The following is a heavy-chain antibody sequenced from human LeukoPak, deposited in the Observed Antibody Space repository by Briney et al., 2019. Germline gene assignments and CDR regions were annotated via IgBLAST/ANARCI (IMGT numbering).Heavy chain of an antibody. V-gene: IGHV4-61*02. D-gene: IGHD5-12*01. Sequence: ASQTLSLTCTVSGGSISSGNYYWSWIRQPAGKGLDWMGRIYISGSTNYNPSLKSRVTISIDTSTSKNQFSMNLRSATAAATAVYYCAREGYSGYDFDYWGQGALVTVSS. CDR1: GGSISSGNYY. CDR3: AREGYSGYDFDY. J-gene: IGHJ4*02. CDR2: IYISGST.